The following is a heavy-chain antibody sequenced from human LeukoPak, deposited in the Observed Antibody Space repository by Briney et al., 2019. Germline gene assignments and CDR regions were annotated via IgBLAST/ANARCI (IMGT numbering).Heavy chain of an antibody. CDR3: ARGPIGAVAGPLRFDP. J-gene: IGHJ5*02. V-gene: IGHV4-38-2*02. Sequence: SETLSLTCTVSGYSISSGFYWGWIRQPPGKGLEWIGSIHRSASTYYNPSLKSRVTISVDTSKNQFSLKLSSVTAADTAVYYCARGPIGAVAGPLRFDPWGQGTLVTVSS. CDR2: IHRSAST. D-gene: IGHD6-19*01. CDR1: GYSISSGFY.